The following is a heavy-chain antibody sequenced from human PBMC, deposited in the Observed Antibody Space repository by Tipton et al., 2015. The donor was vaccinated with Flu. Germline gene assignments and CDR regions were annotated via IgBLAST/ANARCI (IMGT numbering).Heavy chain of an antibody. CDR1: GGSISSYY. D-gene: IGHD3-22*01. CDR3: ARAGWLLPFDY. CDR2: IYYSGST. Sequence: GLVKPSETLSLTCTVSGGSISSYYWSWIRQPPGKGLEWIGYIYYSGSTNYNPSLKSRVTISVDTSKNQFSLKLSSVTAADTAVYYCARAGWLLPFDYWGQGTLVTVSS. V-gene: IGHV4-59*01. J-gene: IGHJ4*02.